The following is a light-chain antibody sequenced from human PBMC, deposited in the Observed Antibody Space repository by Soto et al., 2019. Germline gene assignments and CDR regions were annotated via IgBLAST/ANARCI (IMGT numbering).Light chain of an antibody. CDR2: EVS. V-gene: IGLV2-8*01. Sequence: QXVLTQPHSASGSPGQSVTISCTGTSGDVGGYNYVSWYQQHPGKAPKLMIFEVSERPSGVPDRFSASKSGNTASLTVSGLQAEDEADYYCSSYAGSNNYVFGTGTKVTVL. CDR1: SGDVGGYNY. J-gene: IGLJ1*01. CDR3: SSYAGSNNYV.